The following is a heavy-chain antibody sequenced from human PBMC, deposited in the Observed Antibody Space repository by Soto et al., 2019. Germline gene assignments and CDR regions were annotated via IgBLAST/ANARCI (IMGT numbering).Heavy chain of an antibody. CDR3: ALTGGPRQGYCYGLDV. D-gene: IGHD3-10*01. J-gene: IGHJ6*02. CDR1: GGSSSNYA. Sequence: QLPLVQSGPEVRKPGSSAKVSCKTSGGSSSNYAITWVRRAPGQGLEWMGGITPIFGRTQPAQKFRDRVTINADDSRSTVYLELTSLRSEGTAIYYCALTGGPRQGYCYGLDVWGQGTTITVSS. V-gene: IGHV1-69*01. CDR2: ITPIFGRT.